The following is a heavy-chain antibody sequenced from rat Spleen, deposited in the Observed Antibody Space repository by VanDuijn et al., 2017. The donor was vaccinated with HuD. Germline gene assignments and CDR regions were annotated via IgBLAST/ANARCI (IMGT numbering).Heavy chain of an antibody. CDR1: GFTFSDYN. V-gene: IGHV5-25*01. CDR3: VRLLGAPDWYFDF. J-gene: IGHJ1*01. CDR2: INIGGGNT. D-gene: IGHD5-1*01. Sequence: EVQLVESGGGLVQPGGSLKLSCAASGFTFSDYNMAWVRQAPTKGLEWVASINIGGGNTYYRGSVKGRFTISRDNAKSTLYLQMDSLRSEDTATYYCVRLLGAPDWYFDFWGPGTMVTVSS.